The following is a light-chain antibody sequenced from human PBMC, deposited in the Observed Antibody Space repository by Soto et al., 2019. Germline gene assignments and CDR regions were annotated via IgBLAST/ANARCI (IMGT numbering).Light chain of an antibody. Sequence: DIQMTQSPSSLSASVGDRVTITCRASQTISSYLNWYQQKPGKAPKLLIYAASNLQSGVPSRFSGSGSGTDFTLTISCLQPEDFATYYCQQTYSTLSITFGQGTRLEIK. CDR2: AAS. CDR1: QTISSY. J-gene: IGKJ5*01. V-gene: IGKV1-39*01. CDR3: QQTYSTLSIT.